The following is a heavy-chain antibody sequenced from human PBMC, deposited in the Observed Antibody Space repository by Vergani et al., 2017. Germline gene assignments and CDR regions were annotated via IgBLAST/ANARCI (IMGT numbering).Heavy chain of an antibody. Sequence: QVQLQDSGPGLVKPSETLSLTCTVSGGSISSYYWSWIRQPPGKGLEWIGYIYYSGSTNYNPSLKSRVTISVDTSKNQFSLKLSSVTAADTAVYYCARVEMATEGPIHYYYGMDVWGQGTTVTVSS. D-gene: IGHD5-24*01. CDR1: GGSISSYY. J-gene: IGHJ6*02. V-gene: IGHV4-59*01. CDR3: ARVEMATEGPIHYYYGMDV. CDR2: IYYSGST.